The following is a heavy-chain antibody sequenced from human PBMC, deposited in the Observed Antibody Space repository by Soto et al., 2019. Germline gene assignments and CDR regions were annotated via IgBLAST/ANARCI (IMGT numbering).Heavy chain of an antibody. CDR3: ARSPYSAVRAFDI. Sequence: SETLSLTCTVSGGSISSYYWSWIRQPPGKGLEWIGEIYHSGSTNYNPSLKSRVTISVDTSKNQFSLKLTSVTPEDTAVYYCARSPYSAVRAFDIWGQGTMVTVSS. J-gene: IGHJ3*02. CDR1: GGSISSYY. D-gene: IGHD4-4*01. V-gene: IGHV4-34*01. CDR2: IYHSGST.